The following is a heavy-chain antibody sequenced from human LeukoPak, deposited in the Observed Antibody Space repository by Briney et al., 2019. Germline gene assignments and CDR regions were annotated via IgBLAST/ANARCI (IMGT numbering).Heavy chain of an antibody. Sequence: GGSLRLSCAASGFVFSSYTMTWVRQAPGQGLEWVSAIGGRGGSTYYADSVKGRVIISRDNSKNTVSLQMNSLRSDDTAIYYCAKEGGAWGQGTLVVVSS. CDR1: GFVFSSYT. CDR3: AKEGGA. D-gene: IGHD3-16*01. V-gene: IGHV3-23*01. J-gene: IGHJ5*02. CDR2: IGGRGGST.